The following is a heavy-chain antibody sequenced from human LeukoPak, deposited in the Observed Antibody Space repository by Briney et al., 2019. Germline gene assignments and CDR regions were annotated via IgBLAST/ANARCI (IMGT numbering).Heavy chain of an antibody. CDR1: GGTFSSYA. V-gene: IGHV1-69*13. CDR2: IIPIFGTA. CDR3: ARVRLAARSPTYYYYYYMDV. Sequence: GASVKVSCKASGGTFSSYAISWVRQAPGQRLEWMGGIIPIFGTANYAQKFQGRVTITADESTSTAYMELSSLRSEDTAVYYCARVRLAARSPTYYYYYYMDVWGKGTTVTVSS. J-gene: IGHJ6*03. D-gene: IGHD6-6*01.